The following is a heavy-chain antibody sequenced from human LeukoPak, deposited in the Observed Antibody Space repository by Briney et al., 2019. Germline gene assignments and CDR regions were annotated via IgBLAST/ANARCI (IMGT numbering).Heavy chain of an antibody. D-gene: IGHD6-19*01. CDR2: ISYSGLT. Sequence: SETLALTCTVSGGSISSYYWSWFRLPPGKGLEWIGQISYSGLTKFHPALKSRVIISVDTSKNQISVNLRSVTAADTAFYYCARHRAIAGPFDLWGQGTLVTVSS. V-gene: IGHV4-59*08. J-gene: IGHJ4*02. CDR3: ARHRAIAGPFDL. CDR1: GGSISSYY.